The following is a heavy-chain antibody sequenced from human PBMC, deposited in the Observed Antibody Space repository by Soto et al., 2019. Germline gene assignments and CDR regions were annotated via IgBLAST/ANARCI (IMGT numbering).Heavy chain of an antibody. D-gene: IGHD6-19*01. CDR3: ARERWYSSDYYYGVDV. Sequence: PSQTLSLTFAISGDSVSSNSAAWNWIRPSPSRGLEWLGRTYYRSKWYNDYAVSVKSRITINPDTSRNQFSLQLNSVTPEDTALYYCARERWYSSDYYYGVDVWGQGTTVTVSS. V-gene: IGHV6-1*01. J-gene: IGHJ6*02. CDR2: TYYRSKWYN. CDR1: GDSVSSNSAA.